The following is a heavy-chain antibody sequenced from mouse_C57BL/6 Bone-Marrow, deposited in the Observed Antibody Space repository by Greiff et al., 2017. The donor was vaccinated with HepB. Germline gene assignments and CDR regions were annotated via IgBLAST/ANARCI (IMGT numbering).Heavy chain of an antibody. Sequence: VQLQQSGAELARPGASVKLSCKASGYTFTSYGISWVKQRTGQGLEWIGEIYPRIGNTYYNEKFKGKATLTADKSSSTAYMELRSLTSEYSAVYFCARGITTVVGGYAVDYWGQGTSVTVSS. V-gene: IGHV1-81*01. CDR2: IYPRIGNT. CDR1: GYTFTSYG. CDR3: ARGITTVVGGYAVDY. J-gene: IGHJ4*01. D-gene: IGHD1-1*01.